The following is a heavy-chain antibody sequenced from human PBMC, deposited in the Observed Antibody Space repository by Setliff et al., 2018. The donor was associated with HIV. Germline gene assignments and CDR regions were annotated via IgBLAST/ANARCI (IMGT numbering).Heavy chain of an antibody. J-gene: IGHJ3*01. Sequence: GGSLRLSCAATGSIFSISYMHWVRQAPGRGLEWVSLISSDGSTTTYADSVKGRFTVSRDNARNTLYLQMNSLSAEDTAVYYCARLGHCYGGGCNFDTFDVWGQGTMVTVSS. CDR1: GSIFSISY. V-gene: IGHV3-74*03. CDR2: ISSDGSTT. CDR3: ARLGHCYGGGCNFDTFDV. D-gene: IGHD2-15*01.